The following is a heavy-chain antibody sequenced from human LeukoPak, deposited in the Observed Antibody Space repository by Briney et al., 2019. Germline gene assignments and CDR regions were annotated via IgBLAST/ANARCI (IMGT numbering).Heavy chain of an antibody. CDR3: AKAGSGFDYFDY. CDR1: GFTFSGYW. CDR2: INSGSSA. V-gene: IGHV3-23*01. D-gene: IGHD3-10*01. J-gene: IGHJ4*02. Sequence: GGSLRLSCAASGFTFSGYWMGWVRQPPGKGLEWVSTINSGSSAYYAGSVQGRFAISRDNSKNTMYLQLNSLRAEDTAVYYCAKAGSGFDYFDYWGQGTLVTVSS.